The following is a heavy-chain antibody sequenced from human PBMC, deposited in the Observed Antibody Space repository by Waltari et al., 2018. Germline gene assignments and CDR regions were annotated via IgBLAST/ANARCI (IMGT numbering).Heavy chain of an antibody. V-gene: IGHV3-23*01. CDR3: AKTAVTTREDY. J-gene: IGHJ4*02. D-gene: IGHD4-17*01. CDR1: GFTFSSSA. CDR2: SSGSGGST. Sequence: EVQLLESGGGLVQPGGSLRLSCAASGFTFSSSAMSWGRQAPGKGVGWVSASSGSGGSTYYADSVKGRFTISRDNSKNTLYLQMNSLRAEDTAVYYCAKTAVTTREDYWGQGTLVTVSS.